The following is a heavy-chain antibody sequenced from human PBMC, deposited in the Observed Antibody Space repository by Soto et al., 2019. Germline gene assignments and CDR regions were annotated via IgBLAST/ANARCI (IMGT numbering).Heavy chain of an antibody. J-gene: IGHJ2*01. Sequence: GASVKVSCKASGYTFTSYAMHLVRPAPRQKPEWMGWINAGNGNTKYSQKFQGRVTITRDTSASTAYMELSSLRSEDTAVYYCARDRDYYDSSGYYYKSLGWYFDLWGRGTLVTVSS. V-gene: IGHV1-3*01. CDR2: INAGNGNT. CDR3: ARDRDYYDSSGYYYKSLGWYFDL. CDR1: GYTFTSYA. D-gene: IGHD3-22*01.